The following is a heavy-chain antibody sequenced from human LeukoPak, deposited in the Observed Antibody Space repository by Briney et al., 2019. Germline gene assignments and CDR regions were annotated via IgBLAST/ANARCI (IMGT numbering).Heavy chain of an antibody. J-gene: IGHJ4*02. CDR1: GFTFSSYS. Sequence: GGSLRLSCAASGFTFSSYSMSWVRQAPGKGLEWVSSISSSSSYIYYADSVKGRFTISRDNAKKSLYLQMNSLRAEDTAVYYCASVGISGYSYGPGELDYWGQGTLVTVSS. CDR3: ASVGISGYSYGPGELDY. CDR2: ISSSSSYI. V-gene: IGHV3-21*01. D-gene: IGHD5-18*01.